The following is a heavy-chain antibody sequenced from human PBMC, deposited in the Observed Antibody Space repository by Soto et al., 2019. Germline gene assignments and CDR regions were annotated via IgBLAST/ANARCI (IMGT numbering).Heavy chain of an antibody. D-gene: IGHD2-15*01. CDR2: ISAYNGNT. CDR3: ARGGCSGGSCYWPPDY. CDR1: GYTFTSYG. V-gene: IGHV1-18*01. Sequence: ASVKVSCKASGYTFTSYGISWVRQAPGQGLEWMGWISAYNGNTNYAQKLQGRVTMTTDTPTSTAYMELRSLRSDDTAVYYCARGGCSGGSCYWPPDYWGQGTLVTVSS. J-gene: IGHJ4*02.